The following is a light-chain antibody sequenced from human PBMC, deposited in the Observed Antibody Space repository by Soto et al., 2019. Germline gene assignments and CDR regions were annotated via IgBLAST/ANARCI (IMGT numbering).Light chain of an antibody. V-gene: IGKV1-33*01. J-gene: IGKJ2*01. CDR3: QQYDDLLPT. Sequence: DIQMTQSPSSLSASVGDRVTITCQASQGIANYLNWYQQKPGKAPKVLIYGASSLEKGVPSRCSGSGSGTDFTFTISSLQPEDIATYYCQQYDDLLPTFGQGTKLEIK. CDR2: GAS. CDR1: QGIANY.